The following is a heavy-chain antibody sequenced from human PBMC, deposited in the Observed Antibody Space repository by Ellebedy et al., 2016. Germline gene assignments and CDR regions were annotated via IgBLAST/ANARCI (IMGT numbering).Heavy chain of an antibody. CDR3: ASGHYYYYMDV. V-gene: IGHV1-69*13. Sequence: SVKVSCXASGYTFTSYGISWVRQAPGQGLEWMGGIIPIFGTANYAQKFQGRVTITADESTSTAYMELSSLRSEDTAVYYCASGHYYYYMDVWGKGTTVTVSS. J-gene: IGHJ6*03. CDR2: IIPIFGTA. CDR1: GYTFTSYG.